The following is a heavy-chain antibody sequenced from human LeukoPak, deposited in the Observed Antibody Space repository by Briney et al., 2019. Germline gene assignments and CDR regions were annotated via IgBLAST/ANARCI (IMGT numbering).Heavy chain of an antibody. Sequence: ASVKVSCKASGYTFTSYGISWVRQAPGQGLEWMGWISAYNGNTNYAQKLQGRVTMTRDTSTSTVYMELSSLRSEDTAVYYCARDLADYDILTESTESTTYGMDVWGQGTTVTVSS. V-gene: IGHV1-18*01. CDR3: ARDLADYDILTESTESTTYGMDV. CDR2: ISAYNGNT. J-gene: IGHJ6*02. D-gene: IGHD3-9*01. CDR1: GYTFTSYG.